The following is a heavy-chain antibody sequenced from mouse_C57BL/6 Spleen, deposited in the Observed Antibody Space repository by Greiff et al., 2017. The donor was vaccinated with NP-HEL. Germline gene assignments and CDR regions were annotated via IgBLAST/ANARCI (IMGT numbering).Heavy chain of an antibody. CDR2: INPGSGGT. D-gene: IGHD1-1*01. V-gene: IGHV1-54*01. J-gene: IGHJ1*03. Sequence: QVQLQQSGAELVRPGTSVKVSCKASGYAFTNYLIEWVKQRPGQGLEWIGVINPGSGGTNYNEKFKGKATLTADKSSSTAYMQLSSLTSEDSAVYFCARDITTVVATDWYFDVWGTGTTVTVSS. CDR3: ARDITTVVATDWYFDV. CDR1: GYAFTNYL.